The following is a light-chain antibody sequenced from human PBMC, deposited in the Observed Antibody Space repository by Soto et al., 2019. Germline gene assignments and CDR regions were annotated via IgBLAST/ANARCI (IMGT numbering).Light chain of an antibody. CDR2: EVS. CDR1: NSDVGGYKY. Sequence: QSVLTQPASVSGSPGQSITTSCAGTNSDVGGYKYVSWYQQNPGKAPKLIIYEVSSRPSGVSNRFSGSKSGNTASLTIPGLQAEDEADYYCSSYTSASTLYVFGSGTKVTVL. V-gene: IGLV2-14*01. CDR3: SSYTSASTLYV. J-gene: IGLJ1*01.